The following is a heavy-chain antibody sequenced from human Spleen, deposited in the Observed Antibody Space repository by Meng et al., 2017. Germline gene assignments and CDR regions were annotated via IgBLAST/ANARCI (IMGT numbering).Heavy chain of an antibody. Sequence: SETLSLTCTVSGGSISNYYWNWIRQPAGKGLEWIGRIYTSGSTNYNPSLKSRVTISVDTSKNQFSLKLRSVTAADTAVYYCAKGDFGELFVDFWGQGTLVTVSS. V-gene: IGHV4-4*07. CDR2: IYTSGST. D-gene: IGHD3-10*01. CDR3: AKGDFGELFVDF. CDR1: GGSISNYY. J-gene: IGHJ4*02.